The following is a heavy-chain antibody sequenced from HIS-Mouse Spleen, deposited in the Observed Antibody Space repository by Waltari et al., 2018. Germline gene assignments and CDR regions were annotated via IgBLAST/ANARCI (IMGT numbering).Heavy chain of an antibody. V-gene: IGHV3-7*01. Sequence: VQLVESGGGVVQPGRALRLHCAASGFPSVRYGMTWVREATGKGLEWVANIKQDGSEKYYVDSVKGRFTISRDNAKNSLYLQMNSLRAEDTAVYYCARVAVCSSTSCYAFDIWGQGTMVTVSS. CDR1: GFPSVRYG. D-gene: IGHD2-2*01. CDR3: ARVAVCSSTSCYAFDI. J-gene: IGHJ3*02. CDR2: IKQDGSEK.